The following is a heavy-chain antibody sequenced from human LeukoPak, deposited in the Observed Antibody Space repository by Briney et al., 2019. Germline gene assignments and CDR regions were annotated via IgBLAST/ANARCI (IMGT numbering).Heavy chain of an antibody. D-gene: IGHD3-10*01. CDR3: ARLVRGVIIRTYYYYYYMDV. Sequence: SETLSLTCTVSGGSISSGFYWSWIRQPPGKGLEWIGEINHSGSTNYNPSLKSRVTLSVDTSKNQFSLKLSSVTAADTAVYYCARLVRGVIIRTYYYYYYMDVWGKGTTVTISS. J-gene: IGHJ6*03. CDR1: GGSISSGFY. V-gene: IGHV4-34*01. CDR2: INHSGST.